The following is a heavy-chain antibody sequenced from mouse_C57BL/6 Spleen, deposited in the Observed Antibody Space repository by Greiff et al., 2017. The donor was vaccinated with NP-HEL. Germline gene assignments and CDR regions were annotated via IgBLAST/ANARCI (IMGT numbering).Heavy chain of an antibody. CDR3: ARGMVTTWYFDV. D-gene: IGHD2-2*01. V-gene: IGHV1-69*01. CDR1: GYTFTSYW. J-gene: IGHJ1*03. CDR2: IDPSDSYT. Sequence: QVQLQQPGAELVMPGASVKLSCKASGYTFTSYWMHWVKQRPGQGLEWIGEIDPSDSYTNYNQQFKGKSTLTVDKSSSTAYMQLSSLTSEDSAVYYCARGMVTTWYFDVWGTGTTVTVSS.